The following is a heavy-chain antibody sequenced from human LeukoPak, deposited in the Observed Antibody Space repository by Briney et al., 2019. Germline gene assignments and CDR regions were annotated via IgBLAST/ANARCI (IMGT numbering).Heavy chain of an antibody. J-gene: IGHJ5*02. CDR1: GGSISSSSYY. CDR2: IYYSGST. Sequence: SETLSLTCTVSGGSISSSSYYWGWIRQPPGKGLEWIGSIYYSGSTYYNPSLKSRVTISVDTSKNQFSLKLSSVTAADTAVYYCARRRPTVDWFDPWGRGTLVTVSS. V-gene: IGHV4-39*01. D-gene: IGHD4-17*01. CDR3: ARRRPTVDWFDP.